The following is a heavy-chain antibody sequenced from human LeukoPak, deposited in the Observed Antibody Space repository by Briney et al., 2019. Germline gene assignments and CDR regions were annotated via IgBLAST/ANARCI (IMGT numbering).Heavy chain of an antibody. V-gene: IGHV4-4*02. CDR1: GGSISSSNW. J-gene: IGHJ3*02. Sequence: PSGTLSLTCAVSGGSISSSNWWSWVRQPPGKGLEWIGEIYHSGSTNYNPSLKSRVTISVDESKNQFSLKLSSVTAADTAVYYCARGGQQQLVRWRDAFDIWGQGTMVTVSS. D-gene: IGHD6-13*01. CDR2: IYHSGST. CDR3: ARGGQQQLVRWRDAFDI.